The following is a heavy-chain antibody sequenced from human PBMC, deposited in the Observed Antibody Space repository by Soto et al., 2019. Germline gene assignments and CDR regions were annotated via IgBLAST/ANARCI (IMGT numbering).Heavy chain of an antibody. J-gene: IGHJ6*02. V-gene: IGHV1-8*01. Sequence: QVQLVQSGAEVKKPGASVKVSCKASGYTFTSYDINWVRQATGQGLEWMGWMNPNSGNTGYAQKFQGRVTMTRNTSTSTAYMELSSLRSEDTAVYYCARVRRYYDSSGYYLGYYYYYGMDVWGQGTTVTVSS. CDR2: MNPNSGNT. CDR3: ARVRRYYDSSGYYLGYYYYYGMDV. D-gene: IGHD3-22*01. CDR1: GYTFTSYD.